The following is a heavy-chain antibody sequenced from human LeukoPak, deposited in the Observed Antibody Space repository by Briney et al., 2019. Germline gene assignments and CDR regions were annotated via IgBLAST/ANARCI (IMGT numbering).Heavy chain of an antibody. V-gene: IGHV3-9*01. J-gene: IGHJ6*02. CDR3: AKDLGDYYGMDV. Sequence: GGSLRLSCAASGFTFDDYAMHWVRQAPGKGLEWVSGISWKSGCIGYADSVKGRFTISRDNAKNSLYLQMNRLRAEDTALYYCAKDLGDYYGMDVWGQGTTVTVSS. CDR2: ISWKSGCI. CDR1: GFTFDDYA.